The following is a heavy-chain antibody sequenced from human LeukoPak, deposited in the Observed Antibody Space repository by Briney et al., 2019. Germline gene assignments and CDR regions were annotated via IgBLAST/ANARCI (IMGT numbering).Heavy chain of an antibody. CDR1: GYTFTNYD. V-gene: IGHV1-8*01. Sequence: ASVKVSCKASGYTFTNYDINWVRQATGQGLEWMGRINPNSGNTGYAEEFQDRVTMTRDTSISTVHMELRSLRSEDTAVYYCARVESSNSAYYYYYYGMDVWGQGTTVTVSS. CDR2: INPNSGNT. J-gene: IGHJ6*02. CDR3: ARVESSNSAYYYYYYGMDV. D-gene: IGHD6-13*01.